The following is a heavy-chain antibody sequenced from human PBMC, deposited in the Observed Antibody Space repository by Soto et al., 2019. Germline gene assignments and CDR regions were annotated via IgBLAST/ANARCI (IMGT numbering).Heavy chain of an antibody. D-gene: IGHD6-6*01. CDR3: AKEEYSSSSGWFDP. CDR2: IIPILGIA. Sequence: QVQLVQSGAEVKKPGSSAKVSCKASGGTFSSYTISWVRQAPGQGLEWMGRIIPILGIANYAQKFQGRVTITADKSTSTAYMELSSLRSEDTAVYYCAKEEYSSSSGWFDPWGQGTLVTVSS. CDR1: GGTFSSYT. V-gene: IGHV1-69*02. J-gene: IGHJ5*02.